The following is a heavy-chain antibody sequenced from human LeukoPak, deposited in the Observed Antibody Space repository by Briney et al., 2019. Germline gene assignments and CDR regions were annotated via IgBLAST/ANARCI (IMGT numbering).Heavy chain of an antibody. V-gene: IGHV3-15*07. CDR1: TFTKAC. J-gene: IGHJ4*02. D-gene: IGHD3-16*01. CDR3: TTEYFGGFEY. Sequence: GGSLRLSCGASTFTKACMNWVRQAPGKGLEWVCRVKNRGDGRTTDYAAPVKGRFTISRDDSKRTVYLQMNSLKTEDTAVYFCTTEYFGGFEYWGQGTLVTVSS. CDR2: VKNRGDGRTT.